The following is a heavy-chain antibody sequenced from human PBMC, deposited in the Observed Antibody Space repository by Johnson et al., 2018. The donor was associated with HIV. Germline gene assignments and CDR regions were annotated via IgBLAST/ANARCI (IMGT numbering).Heavy chain of an antibody. J-gene: IGHJ3*02. CDR1: VFTFNRYA. D-gene: IGHD5-12*01. CDR2: IYNDGNT. Sequence: QVQLVEPRGGAVQPGTSLRLSCAASVFTFNRYAMHWVRQAPGKGLEWVSVIYNDGNTYYADSVKGRFTISRDNSKNTLYLQMNSLRAEDTAVYYCARDLRYSGYEYAFDIWGQGTMVTVSS. V-gene: IGHV3-NL1*01. CDR3: ARDLRYSGYEYAFDI.